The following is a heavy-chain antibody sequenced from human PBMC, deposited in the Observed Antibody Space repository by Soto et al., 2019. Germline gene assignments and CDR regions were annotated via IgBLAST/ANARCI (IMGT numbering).Heavy chain of an antibody. CDR1: GGTFSSYA. CDR2: IIPIFGTA. J-gene: IGHJ6*02. CDR3: ASPGLGYYYGMDV. V-gene: IGHV1-69*13. Sequence: SVKVSCKASGGTFSSYAISWVRQAPGQGLEWMGGIIPIFGTANYAQKFQGRVTITADESTSTAYMELSSLRSEDTAVYYCASPGLGYYYGMDVWGQGTTVTVSS.